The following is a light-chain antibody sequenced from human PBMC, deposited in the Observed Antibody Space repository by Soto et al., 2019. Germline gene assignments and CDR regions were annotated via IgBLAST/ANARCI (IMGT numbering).Light chain of an antibody. CDR1: SSNIGSNT. V-gene: IGLV1-44*01. Sequence: QSVLTKPPSASGTPGQRVSFSCSGSSSNIGSNTVNWYQQLPGTAPKLLVYSNDQRPSGVPDRFSGSKSGTSASLAISGLQSEDEADYYCAAWDDSLDGVVFGGGTKLTVL. J-gene: IGLJ2*01. CDR3: AAWDDSLDGVV. CDR2: SND.